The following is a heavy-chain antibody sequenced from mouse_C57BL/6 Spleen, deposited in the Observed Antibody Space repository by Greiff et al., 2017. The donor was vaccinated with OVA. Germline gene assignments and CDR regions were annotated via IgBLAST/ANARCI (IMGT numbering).Heavy chain of an antibody. J-gene: IGHJ2*01. CDR2: ISYDGSN. Sequence: EVQLQQSGPGLVKPSQSLSLTCSVTGYSITSGYYWNWIRQFPGNKLEWMGYISYDGSNNYNPSLKNRISITRDTSKNQFFLKLNSVTTEDTATYYCARRGSLGPFDYWGQGTTLTVSS. V-gene: IGHV3-6*01. D-gene: IGHD4-1*01. CDR3: ARRGSLGPFDY. CDR1: GYSITSGYY.